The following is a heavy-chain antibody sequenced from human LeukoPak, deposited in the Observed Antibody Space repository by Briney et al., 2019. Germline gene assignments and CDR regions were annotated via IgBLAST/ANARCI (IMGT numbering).Heavy chain of an antibody. CDR2: ISYDGINT. CDR1: GFTFSNYA. Sequence: GGSLRLSCAASGFTFSNYAMHWVRQAPGKGLEWVAAISYDGINTYYADSVKGRFTISRDNSKNTLYLQMNSLRAEDTALYYWARDPYYDILAGYSLYGMDVWGKGTTVTVSS. CDR3: ARDPYYDILAGYSLYGMDV. D-gene: IGHD3-9*01. J-gene: IGHJ6*04. V-gene: IGHV3-30*04.